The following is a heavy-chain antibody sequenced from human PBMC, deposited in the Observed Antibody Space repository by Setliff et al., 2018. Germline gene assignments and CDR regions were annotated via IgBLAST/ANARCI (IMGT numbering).Heavy chain of an antibody. CDR3: TRSRGTTVYDY. CDR2: IDGSGSFT. V-gene: IGHV3-21*04. J-gene: IGHJ4*02. D-gene: IGHD1-7*01. CDR1: GFSFSTHS. Sequence: GGSLRLSCGASGFSFSTHSMTWVRQAPGKGLEWVSSIDGSGSFTYYAGSVRGRFTISRDNAKNSLSLQMNSLRADDTAVYYCTRSRGTTVYDYWGQGTLVTVSS.